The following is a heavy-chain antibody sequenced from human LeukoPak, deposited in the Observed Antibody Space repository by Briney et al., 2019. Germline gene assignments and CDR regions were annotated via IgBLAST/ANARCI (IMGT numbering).Heavy chain of an antibody. CDR2: INPNSGGT. J-gene: IGHJ4*02. V-gene: IGHV1-2*02. D-gene: IGHD2-2*01. CDR3: ARDRPDCSSTSCYAGLTDY. Sequence: ASVKASCKASGYTFTGYYMHWVRQAPGQGLEWMGWINPNSGGTNYAQKFQGRVTMTRDTSISTAYMELSRLRSDDTAVYYCARDRPDCSSTSCYAGLTDYWGQGTLVTVSS. CDR1: GYTFTGYY.